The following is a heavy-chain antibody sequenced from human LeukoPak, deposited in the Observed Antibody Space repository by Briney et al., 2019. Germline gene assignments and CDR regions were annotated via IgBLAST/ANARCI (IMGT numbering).Heavy chain of an antibody. D-gene: IGHD3-3*01. CDR3: ARPTVDFWSGYYDYFDY. CDR1: GYTFTGYY. J-gene: IGHJ4*02. Sequence: ASVKVSCKASGYTFTGYYTHWVRQAPGQGLEWMGWINPNSGGTNYAQKFQGRVTMTRDTSISTAYMELSRLRSDDTAVYYCARPTVDFWSGYYDYFDYWGQGTLVTVSS. V-gene: IGHV1-2*02. CDR2: INPNSGGT.